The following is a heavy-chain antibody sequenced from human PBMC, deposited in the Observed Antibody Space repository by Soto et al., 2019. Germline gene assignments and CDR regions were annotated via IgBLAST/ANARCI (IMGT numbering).Heavy chain of an antibody. CDR1: GFTFSSYS. V-gene: IGHV3-48*02. CDR3: AGRRGGARGYYYYYGMDV. D-gene: IGHD1-26*01. J-gene: IGHJ6*02. CDR2: ISSSSSTI. Sequence: GGSLRLSCAASGFTFSSYSMNWVRQAPGKGLEWVSYISSSSSTIYYADSVKGRFTISRDNAKNSLYLQMNSLRDEDTAVYYGAGRRGGARGYYYYYGMDVWGQGTTVTVSS.